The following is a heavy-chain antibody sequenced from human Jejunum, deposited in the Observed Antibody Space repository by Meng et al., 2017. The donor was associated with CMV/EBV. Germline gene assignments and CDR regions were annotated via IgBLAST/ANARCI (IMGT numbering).Heavy chain of an antibody. CDR3: ARDALGYCSSTSCPGGIDP. Sequence: AYYIHWVRQAPGQGLEWMGWIKPNSGVTNYAQKFRGRITMTRDTSISTAYMELSGLRSDDTAVYYCARDALGYCSSTSCPGGIDPWGQGTLVTVSS. V-gene: IGHV1-2*02. D-gene: IGHD2-2*01. J-gene: IGHJ5*02. CDR2: IKPNSGVT. CDR1: AYY.